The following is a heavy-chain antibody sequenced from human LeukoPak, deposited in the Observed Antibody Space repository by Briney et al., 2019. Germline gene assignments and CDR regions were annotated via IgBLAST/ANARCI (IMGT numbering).Heavy chain of an antibody. CDR2: IYYSGTT. V-gene: IGHV4-59*01. CDR3: ARMYYDFWSGYSSQTFDY. J-gene: IGHJ4*02. D-gene: IGHD3-3*01. Sequence: SETLSLTCTVSGGSISSYYWSWIRQPPGKGLEWIGYIYYSGTTNYNPSLKSRVTISVDTSKNQFSLKLSSVTAADTAVYYCARMYYDFWSGYSSQTFDYWGQGTLVTVSS. CDR1: GGSISSYY.